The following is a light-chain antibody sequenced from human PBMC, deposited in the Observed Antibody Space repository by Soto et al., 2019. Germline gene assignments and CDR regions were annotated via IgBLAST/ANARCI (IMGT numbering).Light chain of an antibody. V-gene: IGKV3-15*01. CDR2: DAS. Sequence: ILMTQSPATLSVSPGERATLSCRASQSVSNNLAWYQQKPGQAPRLLIYDASTRATGIPARSSGSGSGTESTLTISGLQSEDFAVYYCQQYNNWHPWTFGQGTKVEIK. CDR3: QQYNNWHPWT. J-gene: IGKJ1*01. CDR1: QSVSNN.